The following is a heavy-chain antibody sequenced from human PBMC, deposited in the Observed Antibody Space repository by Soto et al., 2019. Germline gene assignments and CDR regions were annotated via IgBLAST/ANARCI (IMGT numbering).Heavy chain of an antibody. J-gene: IGHJ4*02. CDR1: GGSISSNYYY. CDR3: ARSTPTGTGKYYFDD. D-gene: IGHD2-8*02. Sequence: PSETLSLTCTVPGGSISSNYYYWGWIRQPPGKGLEWIGSIYYSGITYYNPSLKSRVTISVDTSKNQLSLKLSSVTASDTASYYCARSTPTGTGKYYFDDWGQGTLVTVSS. V-gene: IGHV4-39*01. CDR2: IYYSGIT.